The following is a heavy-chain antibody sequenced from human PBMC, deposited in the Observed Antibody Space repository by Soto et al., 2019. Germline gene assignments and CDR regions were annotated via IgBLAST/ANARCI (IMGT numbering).Heavy chain of an antibody. Sequence: QVQLVQSGAEVKKPGSSVKVSCKASGGTFSSYAISWVRQAPGQGLEWMGGIIPIFGTANYAQKFQGRVTITADESTSTAYLELISLRSDDTDVYYCARVALYCSGGSCHYYYYGMAVWGHGTTVTFSS. V-gene: IGHV1-69*01. J-gene: IGHJ6*02. D-gene: IGHD2-15*01. CDR3: ARVALYCSGGSCHYYYYGMAV. CDR2: IIPIFGTA. CDR1: GGTFSSYA.